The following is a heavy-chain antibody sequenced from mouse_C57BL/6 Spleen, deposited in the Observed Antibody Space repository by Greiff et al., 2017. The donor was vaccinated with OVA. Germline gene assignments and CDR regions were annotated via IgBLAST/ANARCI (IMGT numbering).Heavy chain of an antibody. V-gene: IGHV1-50*01. Sequence: QVQLQQPGAELVKPGASVKLSCKASGYTFTSYWMQWVKQRPGQGLEWIGEIDPSDSYTTYNQKFKGKATLTVDTSSSTAYMQRSSLTSEDSAVYYCAKSRGSSYAAMDYWGQGTSVTVSS. CDR1: GYTFTSYW. J-gene: IGHJ4*01. CDR2: IDPSDSYT. D-gene: IGHD1-1*01. CDR3: AKSRGSSYAAMDY.